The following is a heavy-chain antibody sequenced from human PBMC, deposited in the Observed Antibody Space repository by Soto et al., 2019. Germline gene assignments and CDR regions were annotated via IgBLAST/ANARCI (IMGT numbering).Heavy chain of an antibody. V-gene: IGHV1-69*02. CDR1: GGTFSSYT. D-gene: IGHD4-17*01. Sequence: QVQLVQSGAEVKKPGSSVKVSCKASGGTFSSYTISWVRQAPGQGLEWMGRIIPILGIANYAQKFQGRVTXTXXKSTSTAYMELSSLRSEDTAVYYCAKTVTTHYFDYWGQGTLVTVSS. J-gene: IGHJ4*02. CDR2: IIPILGIA. CDR3: AKTVTTHYFDY.